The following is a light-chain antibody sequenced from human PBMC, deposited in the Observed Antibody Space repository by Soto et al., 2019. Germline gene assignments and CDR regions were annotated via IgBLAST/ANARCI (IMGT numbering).Light chain of an antibody. CDR2: NNN. Sequence: QPVLTQPPSASGAPGQRVTISCSGSKSNIGGRTVNWYQHLPGTAPKLLIFNNNQRPSGVPDRFSGSKSGTSASLAISGLQSEDEADYYCEAWDDSLNGVVFGGGTQLTVL. V-gene: IGLV1-44*01. CDR3: EAWDDSLNGVV. CDR1: KSNIGGRT. J-gene: IGLJ7*01.